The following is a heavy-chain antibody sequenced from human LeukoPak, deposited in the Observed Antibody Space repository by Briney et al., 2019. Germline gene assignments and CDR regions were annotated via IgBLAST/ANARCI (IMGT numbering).Heavy chain of an antibody. D-gene: IGHD3-22*01. CDR2: ISGSSIYI. CDR1: GFTFSTYS. CDR3: ARDPPYYDSSGYYYDY. J-gene: IGHJ4*02. Sequence: GGPLRLSCAASGFTFSTYSMSWVRQAPGKGLEWVSSISGSSIYIYYADPVKGRLTISRDNAKNSLYLQMSSLRAEDTAVYYCARDPPYYDSSGYYYDYWGQGTLVTVSS. V-gene: IGHV3-21*01.